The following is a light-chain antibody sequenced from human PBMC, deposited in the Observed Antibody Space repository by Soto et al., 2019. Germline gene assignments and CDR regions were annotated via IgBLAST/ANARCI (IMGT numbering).Light chain of an antibody. CDR3: QQYNTYWT. Sequence: EIVLTQSPGTLSLSPGEGATLSCRASQNVDSNYLAWYQQKPGQAPRIILFGASGRATGIPDRFSGSGSGTEFTLTITSLQPDDFATYYCQQYNTYWTFGQGTKVDIK. J-gene: IGKJ1*01. V-gene: IGKV3-20*01. CDR1: QNVDSNY. CDR2: GAS.